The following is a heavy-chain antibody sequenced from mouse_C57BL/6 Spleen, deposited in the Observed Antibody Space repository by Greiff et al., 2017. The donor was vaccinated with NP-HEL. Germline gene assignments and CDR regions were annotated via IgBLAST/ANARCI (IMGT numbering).Heavy chain of an antibody. D-gene: IGHD3-2*02. J-gene: IGHJ4*01. CDR3: TTRQATIAMDY. CDR1: GFNIKDYY. CDR2: IDPEDGDT. Sequence: VQLQQSGAELVRPGASVKLSCTASGFNIKDYYMHWVKQRPEQGLEWIGRIDPEDGDTEYAPKFQGKATMTADTSSNTAYLQLSSLTSEDPAVYYCTTRQATIAMDYWGQGTSVTVSS. V-gene: IGHV14-1*01.